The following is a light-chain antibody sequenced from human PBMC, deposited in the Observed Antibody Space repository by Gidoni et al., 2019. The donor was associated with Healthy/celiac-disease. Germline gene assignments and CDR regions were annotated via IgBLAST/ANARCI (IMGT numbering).Light chain of an antibody. CDR1: QSVRSRY. Sequence: ETVLTQSPGTLSLSPGERATLSCRASQSVRSRYLAWYQQKPGQAPRTLIYGASSRATGIPDRFSGSGSGKDSTLTISRLDPEDFAVYYCQQYGSSPYTFGQGTKLEIK. CDR3: QQYGSSPYT. V-gene: IGKV3-20*01. J-gene: IGKJ2*01. CDR2: GAS.